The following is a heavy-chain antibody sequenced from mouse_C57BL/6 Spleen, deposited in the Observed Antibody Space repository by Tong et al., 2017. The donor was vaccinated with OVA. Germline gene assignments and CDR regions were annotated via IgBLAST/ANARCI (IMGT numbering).Heavy chain of an antibody. CDR3: ARGVVTTLFDY. J-gene: IGHJ2*01. CDR2: ISYSGST. V-gene: IGHV3-2*02. D-gene: IGHD2-1*01. CDR1: GYSITSDYA. Sequence: EVQLQESGPGLVKPSQSLSLTCTVTGYSITSDYAWNWIRQFPGNKLEWMGYISYSGSTSYNPSLKSRISITRDTSKNQFFLQLNSVTTEDTATYYCARGVVTTLFDYWGQGTTLTVSS.